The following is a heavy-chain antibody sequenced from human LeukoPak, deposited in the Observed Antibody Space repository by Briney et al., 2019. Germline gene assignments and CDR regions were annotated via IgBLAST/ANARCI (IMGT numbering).Heavy chain of an antibody. CDR3: AKGYFEDYFDY. Sequence: SETLSLTCSVSGGSISSYYWSWIRQPPGKGLEWIGYIYTSGSTNYNPSLKSRVTISVDTSKNQFSLKLSSVTAADTAVYYCAKGYFEDYFDYWGQGTLVTVSS. D-gene: IGHD3-22*01. V-gene: IGHV4-4*09. J-gene: IGHJ4*02. CDR1: GGSISSYY. CDR2: IYTSGST.